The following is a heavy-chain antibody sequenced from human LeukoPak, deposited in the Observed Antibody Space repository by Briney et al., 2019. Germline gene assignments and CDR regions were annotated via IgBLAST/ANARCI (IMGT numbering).Heavy chain of an antibody. CDR3: ARALTGDYYFDY. CDR1: GYTFTDYH. J-gene: IGHJ4*02. V-gene: IGHV1-8*01. D-gene: IGHD7-27*01. Sequence: ASVKVSCKASGYTFTDYHINWVRQALGQGLEWLGWMDPQNGNTGSTQKFQGRLTLTTDTSKGTAYMELSSLGSDDTAVYYCARALTGDYYFDYWGRGTLVTVSS. CDR2: MDPQNGNT.